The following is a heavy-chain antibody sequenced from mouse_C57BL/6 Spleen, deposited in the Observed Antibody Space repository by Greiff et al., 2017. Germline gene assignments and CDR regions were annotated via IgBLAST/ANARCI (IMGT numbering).Heavy chain of an antibody. CDR3: TRDLRDEGYFDV. Sequence: EVQLVESGEGLVKPGGSLKLSCAASGFTFSSYAMSWVRQTPEKRLEWVAYISSGGDYIYYADTVKGRFTISRDNARNTLYLQMSSLKSEDTAMYYCTRDLRDEGYFDVWGTGTTVTVSS. V-gene: IGHV5-9-1*02. J-gene: IGHJ1*03. CDR1: GFTFSSYA. D-gene: IGHD3-3*01. CDR2: ISSGGDYI.